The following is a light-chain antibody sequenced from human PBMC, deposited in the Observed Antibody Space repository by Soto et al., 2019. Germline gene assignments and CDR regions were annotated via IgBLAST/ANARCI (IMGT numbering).Light chain of an antibody. Sequence: QSVLTQPPSXXXXXGQSVTISCTGTSSDIGGYNYVSWYQQHPGKAPKLMIYEVSKRPSGVPDRFSGSKSGNTASLTVSGLQAEDEADYYCSSYAGSNNPYVFGTGTKLTVL. CDR1: SSDIGGYNY. CDR3: SSYAGSNNPYV. J-gene: IGLJ1*01. V-gene: IGLV2-8*01. CDR2: EVS.